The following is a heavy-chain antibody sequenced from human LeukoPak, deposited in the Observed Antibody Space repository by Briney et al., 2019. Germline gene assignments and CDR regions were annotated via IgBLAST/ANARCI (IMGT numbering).Heavy chain of an antibody. CDR2: IHYSGST. Sequence: SEALSLTCTVSGGSISSYYWSWIRQPPGKGLEWIGYIHYSGSTNYNPSLKSRVTISVDTSKNQFSLKLSSVTAADTAVYYCARITMVRGRAYYYYGMDVWGQGTTVTVSS. J-gene: IGHJ6*02. D-gene: IGHD3-10*01. CDR3: ARITMVRGRAYYYYGMDV. V-gene: IGHV4-59*01. CDR1: GGSISSYY.